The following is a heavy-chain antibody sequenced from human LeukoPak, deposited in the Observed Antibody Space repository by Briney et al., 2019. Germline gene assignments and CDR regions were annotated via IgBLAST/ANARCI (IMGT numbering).Heavy chain of an antibody. V-gene: IGHV4-59*01. J-gene: IGHJ5*02. D-gene: IGHD3-10*01. CDR2: IYYSGNT. Sequence: PSETLSLTCTVSGGSISSYYWSWIRQPPGKGLEWIGWIYYSGNTNYNPSLKSRVTIPVDTSKNQFSLKLSSVTTADTAVYYCAREGYYGSGTYYPWGQGTLVTVSS. CDR3: AREGYYGSGTYYP. CDR1: GGSISSYY.